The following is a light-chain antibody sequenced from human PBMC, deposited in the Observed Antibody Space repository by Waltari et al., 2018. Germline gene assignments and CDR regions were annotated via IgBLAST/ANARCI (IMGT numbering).Light chain of an antibody. CDR2: GVN. J-gene: IGLJ2*01. CDR3: QSYDTSLSVV. CDR1: RSNLGAGLA. Sequence: QSVLTQPPSVSRAPGPRVTIPRTGGRSNLGAGLAVHWYRQLPGKAPELLIYGVNNRPSGVPDRFFGSLSGTSASLAITGLQAEDEADYYCQSYDTSLSVVFGGGTKLTV. V-gene: IGLV1-40*01.